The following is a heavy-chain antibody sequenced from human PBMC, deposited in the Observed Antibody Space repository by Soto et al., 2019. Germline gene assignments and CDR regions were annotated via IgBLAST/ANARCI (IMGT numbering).Heavy chain of an antibody. CDR1: GGSISSGGYY. V-gene: IGHV4-30-4*08. CDR3: ARGPTSDKVDY. J-gene: IGHJ4*02. Sequence: PSETLSLTCAVSGGSISSGGYYWSWIRQPPGKRLEWIGYIYYSGSTYTNPSLQSQVTMSVDTSKTQFSLRLTSVTAADTAVYYCARGPTSDKVDYWGQGTLVTVSS. CDR2: IYYSGST. D-gene: IGHD3-10*01.